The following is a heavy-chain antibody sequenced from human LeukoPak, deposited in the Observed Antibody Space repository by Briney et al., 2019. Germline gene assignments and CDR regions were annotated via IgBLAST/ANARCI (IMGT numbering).Heavy chain of an antibody. D-gene: IGHD5-18*01. Sequence: SVKVSCKASGGTFTSYAISWVRQAPGQGLEWMGRIIPILGIANYAQKFQGRVTITADKSTSTAYMELSSLRSEDTAVYYCARLDSYLAFDIWGQGTMGTVS. CDR3: ARLDSYLAFDI. CDR1: GGTFTSYA. J-gene: IGHJ3*02. CDR2: IIPILGIA. V-gene: IGHV1-69*04.